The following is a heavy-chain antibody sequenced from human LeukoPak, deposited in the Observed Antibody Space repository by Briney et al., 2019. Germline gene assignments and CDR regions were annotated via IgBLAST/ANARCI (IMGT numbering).Heavy chain of an antibody. CDR1: GYTFSSYG. D-gene: IGHD6-6*01. J-gene: IGHJ4*02. CDR3: ARLPKYSRPLDY. V-gene: IGHV1-8*02. CDR2: MNPNSGNT. Sequence: ASVKVSCKASGYTFSSYGINWVRQATGQGLEWMGWMNPNSGNTAYAQKFQGRVTMSRDTSISTAYMELSSLRFEDTAVYYCARLPKYSRPLDYWGQGTLVTVSS.